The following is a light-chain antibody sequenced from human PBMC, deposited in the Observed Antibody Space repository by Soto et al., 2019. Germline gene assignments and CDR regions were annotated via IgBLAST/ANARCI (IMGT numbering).Light chain of an antibody. CDR3: MQGLQTLPT. Sequence: DLVMTQSPLSLPVTPGEPASIYCRSSQSLLYSDGYDHLDWYVQKPGQSPRLLIYLGSKRASGIPDRFSGSGSGTDFKLKISRVEADDVGVYYGMQGLQTLPTFGPGTKVDIK. CDR2: LGS. V-gene: IGKV2-28*01. J-gene: IGKJ3*01. CDR1: QSLLYSDGYDH.